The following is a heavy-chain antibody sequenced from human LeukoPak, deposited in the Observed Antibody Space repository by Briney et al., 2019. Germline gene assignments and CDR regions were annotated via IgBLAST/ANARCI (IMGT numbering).Heavy chain of an antibody. CDR1: GGSFSGYY. V-gene: IGHV4-34*01. D-gene: IGHD3-10*01. J-gene: IGHJ5*02. CDR2: INQSGST. CDR3: ARARWGYYYGSGSHSNWFDP. Sequence: SETLSLTCAVYGGSFSGYYWSWIRQPPGKGLEWIGEINQSGSTNYNPSLKSRVTISVDTSKNQFSLKLSSVTAADTAVYYCARARWGYYYGSGSHSNWFDPWGQGTLVTVSS.